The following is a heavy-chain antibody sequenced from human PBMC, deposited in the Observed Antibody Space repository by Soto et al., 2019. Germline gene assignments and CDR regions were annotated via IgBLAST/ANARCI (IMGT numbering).Heavy chain of an antibody. Sequence: QVQLVESGGGVVQPGRSLRLSCAVSGFTFSSYGMHWVRQAPGKGLEGVAVIWYDGSNKYYADSVKGRFTIFRDNSKNMRYLQVNSLSADDTAVNDYARDYGSGWAYHWFDPWVQGTQVTVSA. D-gene: IGHD6-19*01. CDR1: GFTFSSYG. CDR3: ARDYGSGWAYHWFDP. J-gene: IGHJ5*02. V-gene: IGHV3-33*01. CDR2: IWYDGSNK.